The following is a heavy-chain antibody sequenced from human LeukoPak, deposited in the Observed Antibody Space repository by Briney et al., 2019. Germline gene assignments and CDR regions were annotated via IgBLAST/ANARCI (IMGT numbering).Heavy chain of an antibody. V-gene: IGHV1-69*05. Sequence: GSSVKVTCKASGGTFSSYAISWVRQAPGQGLEWMGGIIPIFGTANYAQKFQGRVTVTTDESAGIVYMELSSLRSGDTAVYYCASGVHDSSGALGDWGQGTLVTVSS. CDR2: IIPIFGTA. CDR1: GGTFSSYA. D-gene: IGHD3-22*01. J-gene: IGHJ4*02. CDR3: ASGVHDSSGALGD.